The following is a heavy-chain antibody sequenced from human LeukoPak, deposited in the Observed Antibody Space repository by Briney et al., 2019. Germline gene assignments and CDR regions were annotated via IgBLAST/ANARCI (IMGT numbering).Heavy chain of an antibody. J-gene: IGHJ3*02. CDR3: ARLSTWNDGVDAFDI. CDR2: IYHSGST. D-gene: IGHD1-1*01. Sequence: SETLSLTCTVSGGSITTNNWWFWVRQPPGKRLEWIGEIYHSGSTNYNPSLGRRVTISVDKAENKFSLKLNSVTAADTAVFYCARLSTWNDGVDAFDIWGQGTMVTVSS. CDR1: GGSITTNNW. V-gene: IGHV4-4*02.